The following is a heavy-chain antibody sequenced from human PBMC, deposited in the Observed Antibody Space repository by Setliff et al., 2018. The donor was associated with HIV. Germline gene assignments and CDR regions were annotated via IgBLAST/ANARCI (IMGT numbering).Heavy chain of an antibody. Sequence: ASVKVSCKASGYTFTSYGISWVRQAPGQGLEWMGWISAYNGDTNYAQKFQGRVTMTRDTTTSTVYMELSSLRSEDTAVYYCARDFGGYCSSMSCPGLIDPWGQGTLVTVS. CDR2: ISAYNGDT. J-gene: IGHJ5*02. CDR3: ARDFGGYCSSMSCPGLIDP. V-gene: IGHV1-18*01. D-gene: IGHD2-2*01. CDR1: GYTFTSYG.